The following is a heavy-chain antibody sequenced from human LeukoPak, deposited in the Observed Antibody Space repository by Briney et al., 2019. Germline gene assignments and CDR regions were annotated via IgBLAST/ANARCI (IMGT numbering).Heavy chain of an antibody. V-gene: IGHV4-59*01. CDR2: IYYSGST. Sequence: SETLSLTCTVSGGSISSYYWSWIRQPPGKGLEWIGYIYYSGSTNYNPSLKSRVTISVDTSKNQFTLKLSSVTAADTAVYYCARGAAGYSYGWGQGTLVTVSS. CDR1: GGSISSYY. J-gene: IGHJ4*02. D-gene: IGHD5-18*01. CDR3: ARGAAGYSYG.